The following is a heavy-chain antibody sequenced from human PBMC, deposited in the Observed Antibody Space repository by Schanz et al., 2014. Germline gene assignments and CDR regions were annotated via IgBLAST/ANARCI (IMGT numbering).Heavy chain of an antibody. J-gene: IGHJ4*02. CDR1: GFNFANHA. D-gene: IGHD3-3*02. Sequence: QVQLVESGGGVVQPERSLRLSCAASGFNFANHAIHWVRQGQGNGLQWVAVISSDGSKKLYADSVKARFTISRDNSKNSVSQQMYSLRPDDTAVYFSAKYLHSTSRNYSSYYFDSWGPGALVTVSS. CDR3: AKYLHSTSRNYSSYYFDS. CDR2: ISSDGSKK. V-gene: IGHV3-30*18.